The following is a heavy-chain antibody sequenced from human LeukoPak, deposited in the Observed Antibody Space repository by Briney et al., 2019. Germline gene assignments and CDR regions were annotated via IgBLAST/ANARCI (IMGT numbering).Heavy chain of an antibody. D-gene: IGHD6-19*01. CDR3: ARVRGAGTYDTFDI. V-gene: IGHV4-59*01. CDR2: FSLGETT. J-gene: IGHJ3*02. CDR1: GASITTYS. Sequence: SETLSLTCIVSGASITTYSWNWLRQSPGKGLERIGYFSLGETTSYTSSLKSRVTISRDTSKNQLSLNLTSVTTADTAVYYCARVRGAGTYDTFDIWGQGTLVTVSS.